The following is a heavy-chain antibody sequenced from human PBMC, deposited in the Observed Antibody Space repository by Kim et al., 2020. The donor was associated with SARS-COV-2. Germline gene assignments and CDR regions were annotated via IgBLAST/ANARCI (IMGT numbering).Heavy chain of an antibody. V-gene: IGHV3-66*01. CDR3: ARGDYGDYGGHDAFDI. D-gene: IGHD4-17*01. CDR1: GFTVSSNY. Sequence: GGSLRLSCAASGFTVSSNYMSWVRQAPGKGLEWVSVIYSGGSTYYADSVKGRFTISRDNSKNTLYLQMNSLRAEDTAVYYCARGDYGDYGGHDAFDIWGQGTMVPVSS. J-gene: IGHJ3*02. CDR2: IYSGGST.